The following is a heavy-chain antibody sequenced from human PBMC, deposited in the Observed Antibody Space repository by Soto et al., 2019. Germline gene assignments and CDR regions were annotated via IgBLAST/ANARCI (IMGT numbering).Heavy chain of an antibody. J-gene: IGHJ6*02. CDR2: IYHSGST. Sequence: PSETLSLTCAVSGGSISSSNWWSWVRQPPGKGLEWIGDIYHSGSTNYNPSLKSRVTISVDTSKNQFSLKLSSVTAADTAVYYCASHDYAHYGIDVWGQGTTVTVSS. D-gene: IGHD4-17*01. V-gene: IGHV4-4*02. CDR3: ASHDYAHYGIDV. CDR1: GGSISSSNW.